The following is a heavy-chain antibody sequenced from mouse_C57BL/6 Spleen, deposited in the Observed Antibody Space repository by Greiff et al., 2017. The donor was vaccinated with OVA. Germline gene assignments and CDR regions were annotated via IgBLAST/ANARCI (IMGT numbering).Heavy chain of an antibody. CDR1: GYTFTSYD. CDR3: ARKVYGGYYVAMDY. J-gene: IGHJ4*01. V-gene: IGHV1-85*01. Sequence: VLLVESGPELVKPGASVKLSCKASGYTFTSYDINWVKQRPGQGLEWIGWIYPRDGSTKYNEKFKGKATLTVDTSSSTAYMELHSLTSEDSAVYFCARKVYGGYYVAMDYWGQGTSVTVSS. CDR2: IYPRDGST. D-gene: IGHD2-3*01.